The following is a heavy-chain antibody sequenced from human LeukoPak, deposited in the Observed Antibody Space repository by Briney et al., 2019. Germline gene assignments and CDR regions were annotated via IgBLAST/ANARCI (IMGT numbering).Heavy chain of an antibody. D-gene: IGHD7-27*01. J-gene: IGHJ4*02. CDR3: AKLGPSNSPLDY. CDR1: GFIFSNYA. V-gene: IGHV3-23*01. CDR2: ISGGDDTT. Sequence: PGRSLRLSCAASGFIFSNYAMTWVRQGPGKGLEWVSTISGGDDTTTYGDSVKGRFTISRDNSNNTVYLQMDSLRVDDTAVYYCAKLGPSNSPLDYWGQGTLVTVSS.